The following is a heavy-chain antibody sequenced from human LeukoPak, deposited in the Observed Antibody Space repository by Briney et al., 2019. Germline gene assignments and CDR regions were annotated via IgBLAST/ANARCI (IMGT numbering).Heavy chain of an antibody. CDR2: ISTDGYTT. Sequence: AGGSLRLSCAASGLAFSAYKMHWVRQAPRKGLVWVSRISTDGYTTDYADFVQGRFTASRDNTKNTWSLEMNSLRAEDTAVYYCARDRNSYGYRASGGSDYWGQGTLATVSS. CDR1: GLAFSAYK. CDR3: ARDRNSYGYRASGGSDY. J-gene: IGHJ4*02. V-gene: IGHV3-74*01. D-gene: IGHD5-18*01.